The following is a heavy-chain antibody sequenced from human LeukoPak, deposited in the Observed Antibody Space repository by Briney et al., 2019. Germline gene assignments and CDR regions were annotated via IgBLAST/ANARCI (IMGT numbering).Heavy chain of an antibody. D-gene: IGHD3-22*01. CDR3: ATEPYYYDSSARDDYYYGMDV. J-gene: IGHJ6*04. CDR2: INWNGGST. Sequence: GGSLRLTCAASGFTFDDYVMSWVRQAPGKGLEWVSGINWNGGSTGYADSVKGRFTISRDNAKNSLYLQMNSLRAEDTALYYCATEPYYYDSSARDDYYYGMDVWGEGSSVTVSS. V-gene: IGHV3-20*04. CDR1: GFTFDDYV.